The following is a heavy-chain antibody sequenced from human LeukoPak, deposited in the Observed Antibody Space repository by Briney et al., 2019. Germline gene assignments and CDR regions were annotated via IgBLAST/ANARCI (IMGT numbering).Heavy chain of an antibody. J-gene: IGHJ4*02. CDR3: ARHGSYSLGF. V-gene: IGHV4-4*02. Sequence: SGTLSLTCAVSGGSFSSGGYWSWVRQPPGKGLEWIGQIYYIGSTNYNPSLESRVIMSLDKSTNQLSLRFNSVTAADTAVYYCARHGSYSLGFWGQGALVTVSS. D-gene: IGHD4-23*01. CDR2: IYYIGST. CDR1: GGSFSSGGY.